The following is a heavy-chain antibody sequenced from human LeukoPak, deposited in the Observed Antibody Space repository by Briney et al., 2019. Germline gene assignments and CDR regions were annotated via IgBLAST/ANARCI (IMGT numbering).Heavy chain of an antibody. CDR2: IIPIFGMA. V-gene: IGHV1-69*04. CDR1: GGTFSSYA. Sequence: ASVKFSCKASGGTFSSYAISWVRQAPGQGLEWMGRIIPIFGMANYAQKFQGRVTITADKSTSTAYMELSSLRSEDTAVYYCARVSGGNLDYWGQGTLVTVSS. CDR3: ARVSGGNLDY. J-gene: IGHJ4*02. D-gene: IGHD4-23*01.